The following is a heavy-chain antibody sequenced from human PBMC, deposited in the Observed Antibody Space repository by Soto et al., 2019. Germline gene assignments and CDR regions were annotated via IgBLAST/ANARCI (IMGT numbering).Heavy chain of an antibody. V-gene: IGHV3-7*04. D-gene: IGHD3-9*01. CDR2: INQDGSET. CDR3: ARDFDRTPGIY. CDR1: GFSFSSYW. J-gene: IGHJ4*02. Sequence: EVQLVQSGGGLVQAGGSLRLSCAASGFSFSSYWMSWVRQAPGKGLEWVASINQDGSETYSVDSVKGRFTISRDSAKTSLYLQMDSLGAEDTAVYYCARDFDRTPGIYWGQGTLVTVSS.